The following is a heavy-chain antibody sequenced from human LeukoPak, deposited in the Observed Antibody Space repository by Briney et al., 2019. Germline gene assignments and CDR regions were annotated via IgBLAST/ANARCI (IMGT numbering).Heavy chain of an antibody. CDR2: IYTSGST. D-gene: IGHD3-3*01. CDR3: ARAPYDFWSGYNGAFDI. V-gene: IGHV4-4*07. CDR1: GGSISSYY. J-gene: IGHJ3*02. Sequence: SETLSLTCTVSGGSISSYYWSWIRQPAGKGLEWIGRIYTSGSTNYNPSLKSRVTMSVDTSKNQFSLKLSSVTAADTAVYYCARAPYDFWSGYNGAFDIWGQGTMVTVSS.